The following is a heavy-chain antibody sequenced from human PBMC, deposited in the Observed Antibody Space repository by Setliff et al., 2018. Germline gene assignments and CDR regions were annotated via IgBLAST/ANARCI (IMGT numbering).Heavy chain of an antibody. Sequence: SETLSLTCTVSGGSISSSSYYWGWIRQPPGKGLEWIGSIYYSGSTYYNPSLKSRVTISVDTSKNQFSLKLSSVTAADTAVYYCARDRVTTLENYYYYYGTDVWGQGTTVTVSS. D-gene: IGHD4-17*01. CDR3: ARDRVTTLENYYYYYGTDV. J-gene: IGHJ6*02. V-gene: IGHV4-39*07. CDR2: IYYSGST. CDR1: GGSISSSSYY.